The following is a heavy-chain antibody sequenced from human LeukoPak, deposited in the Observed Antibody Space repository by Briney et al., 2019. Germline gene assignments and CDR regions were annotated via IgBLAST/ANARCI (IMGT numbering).Heavy chain of an antibody. D-gene: IGHD6-13*01. CDR1: GFTFSSYA. Sequence: GGSLRLSCADSGFTFSSYAMHWVRQAPGKGLEWVAVISYDGSNKYYADSVKGRFTISRDNSKNTLYLQMNSLRAEDTAVYYCARDIQRYSSSWYRFGDYWGQGTLVTVSS. CDR2: ISYDGSNK. CDR3: ARDIQRYSSSWYRFGDY. J-gene: IGHJ4*02. V-gene: IGHV3-30-3*01.